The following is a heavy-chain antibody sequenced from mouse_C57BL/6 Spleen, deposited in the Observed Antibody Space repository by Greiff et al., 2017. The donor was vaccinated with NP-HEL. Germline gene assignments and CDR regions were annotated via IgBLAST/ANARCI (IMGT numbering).Heavy chain of an antibody. CDR2: INPGSGGT. V-gene: IGHV1-54*01. J-gene: IGHJ2*01. D-gene: IGHD4-1*01. Sequence: VQRVESGAELVRPGTSVKVSCKASGYAFTNYLIEWVKQRPGQGLEWIGVINPGSGGTKYNEKFKGKATLTADKSSSTAYMQLSSLTSEDSAVYFCARRARNWYFDYWGQGTTLTVSS. CDR1: GYAFTNYL. CDR3: ARRARNWYFDY.